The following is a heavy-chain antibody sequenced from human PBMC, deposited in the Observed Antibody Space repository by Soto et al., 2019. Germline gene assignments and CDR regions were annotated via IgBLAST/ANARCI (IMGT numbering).Heavy chain of an antibody. CDR2: IWNDGSNK. J-gene: IGHJ6*02. CDR3: ARAPPTYYSYYCRDV. Sequence: QVQLVESGGGVVQPGRSLRLSCAASGFTFSSYGMHWVRQAPGKGLEWVAVIWNDGSNKYYADSVKGRFTISRDNSKNTLYLQMTSSSAEDTAVYYCARAPPTYYSYYCRDVWGQGTTVTVSS. CDR1: GFTFSSYG. V-gene: IGHV3-33*01.